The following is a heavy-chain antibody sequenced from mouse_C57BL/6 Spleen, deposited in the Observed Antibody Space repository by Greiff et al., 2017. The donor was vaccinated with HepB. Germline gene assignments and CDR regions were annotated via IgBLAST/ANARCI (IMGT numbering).Heavy chain of an antibody. CDR2: IRSKSNNYAT. Sequence: EVKLLESGGGLVQPKGSLKLSCAASGFSFNTYSMNWVRQAPGKGLEWVARIRSKSNNYATYYADSVKDRFTISRDNSESMLYLQMNNLKTEDTAMYYCVRLYGESYWGQGTLVTVSA. CDR1: GFSFNTYS. V-gene: IGHV10-1*01. D-gene: IGHD1-1*01. J-gene: IGHJ3*01. CDR3: VRLYGESY.